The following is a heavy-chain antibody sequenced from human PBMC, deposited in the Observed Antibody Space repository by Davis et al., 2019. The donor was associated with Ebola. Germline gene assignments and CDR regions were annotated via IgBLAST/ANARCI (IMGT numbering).Heavy chain of an antibody. V-gene: IGHV3-30*03. CDR3: ATYEDYSVT. CDR1: GFTFSSYG. CDR2: ISYDGSNK. Sequence: GGSLRLSCAASGFTFSSYGMHWVRQAPGKGLEWVAVISYDGSNKYYADSVRGRFTISRDNSKNTLYLQMNSLRAEDTAVYYCATYEDYSVTWGQGTLVTISS. J-gene: IGHJ5*02. D-gene: IGHD2-15*01.